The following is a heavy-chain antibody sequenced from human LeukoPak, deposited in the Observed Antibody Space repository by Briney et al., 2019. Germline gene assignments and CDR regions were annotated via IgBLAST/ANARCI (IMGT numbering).Heavy chain of an antibody. V-gene: IGHV3-48*01. CDR1: GFTFSSYS. CDR2: ISSSSSTI. Sequence: GGSLSLSCAASGFTFSSYSMNWVRQAPGKGLEWVSYISSSSSTIYYADSVKGRFTISRDNAKNSLYLQMNSLRAEDTAVYYCARGPDYYDSSGYAFDIWGQGTMVTVSS. J-gene: IGHJ3*02. D-gene: IGHD3-22*01. CDR3: ARGPDYYDSSGYAFDI.